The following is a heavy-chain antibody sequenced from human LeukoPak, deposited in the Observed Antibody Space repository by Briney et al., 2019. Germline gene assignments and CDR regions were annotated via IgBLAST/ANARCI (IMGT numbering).Heavy chain of an antibody. J-gene: IGHJ5*02. CDR1: GGSIRSYY. Sequence: SETLSLTCTVCGGSIRSYYWSWIRQPPAKGLDWMGYIYYSGSTNYNPSLKSRVTISVDTSKNQFSLKLSSVTAADTAVYYCATQKAVGWFDPWGQGTLVTVSS. CDR3: ATQKAVGWFDP. D-gene: IGHD4-23*01. CDR2: IYYSGST. V-gene: IGHV4-59*08.